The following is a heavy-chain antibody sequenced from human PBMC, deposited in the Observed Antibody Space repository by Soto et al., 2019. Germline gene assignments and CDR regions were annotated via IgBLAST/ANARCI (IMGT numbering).Heavy chain of an antibody. V-gene: IGHV3-33*01. CDR1: GFTFSSYG. Sequence: QVQLVESGGGVVQPGRSLRLSCAASGFTFSSYGMHWVRQAPGKGLEWVAVIWYDGSNKYYADSVKGRFTISRDNSKNTLYLQMNSLRAEDTAVYYCARVGVDGFWSGYYWYFDYWGQGTLVTVSS. CDR3: ARVGVDGFWSGYYWYFDY. D-gene: IGHD3-3*01. J-gene: IGHJ4*02. CDR2: IWYDGSNK.